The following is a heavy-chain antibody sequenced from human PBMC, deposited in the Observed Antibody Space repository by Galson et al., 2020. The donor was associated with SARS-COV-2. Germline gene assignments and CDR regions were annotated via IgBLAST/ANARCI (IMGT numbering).Heavy chain of an antibody. D-gene: IGHD4-17*01. V-gene: IGHV1-18*01. CDR2: ISGYNGNT. CDR1: GYTFTSYG. CDR3: ARVLIWVTTGTNFDY. Sequence: ASVKVSCKASGYTFTSYGISWVRQAPGQGPEWMGWISGYNGNTNYAQNLQGRVTMTTDTSTSTAYMELRSLRSDDTAMYYCARVLIWVTTGTNFDYWGQGTLVTVSS. J-gene: IGHJ4*02.